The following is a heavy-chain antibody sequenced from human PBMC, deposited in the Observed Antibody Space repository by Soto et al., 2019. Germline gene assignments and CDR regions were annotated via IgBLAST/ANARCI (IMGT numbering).Heavy chain of an antibody. D-gene: IGHD4-17*01. Sequence: QVQLVQSGAEVKKPGSSVKVSCKASGGTFSSYTISWVRQAPGQGLEWMGRIIPILGIANYAQKFQGRVTITADKSTSTAYMELSSLRSEDTAVYYCARQLGGYGDYAPWDYWGQGTLVTVSS. CDR2: IIPILGIA. CDR3: ARQLGGYGDYAPWDY. CDR1: GGTFSSYT. J-gene: IGHJ4*02. V-gene: IGHV1-69*02.